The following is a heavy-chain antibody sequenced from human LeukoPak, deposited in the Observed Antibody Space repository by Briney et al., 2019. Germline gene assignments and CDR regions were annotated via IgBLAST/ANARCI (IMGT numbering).Heavy chain of an antibody. CDR2: INTDGRST. V-gene: IGHV3-74*01. CDR1: GFTFSSYR. D-gene: IGHD1-1*01. CDR3: ARDWKNYGMDV. J-gene: IGHJ6*02. Sequence: GGSLRLSCAASGFTFSSYRMHWGRLVPGKGLVWVSRINTDGRSTSHADSVKGRFTISRDNAKNTLFLQMNSLRAEDTAVHYCARDWKNYGMDVWGQGTTVTVSS.